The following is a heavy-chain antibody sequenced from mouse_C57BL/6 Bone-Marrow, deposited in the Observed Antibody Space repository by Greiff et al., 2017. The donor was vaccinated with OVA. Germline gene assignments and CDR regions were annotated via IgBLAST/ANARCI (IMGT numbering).Heavy chain of an antibody. D-gene: IGHD1-2*01. Sequence: QVQLQQSGAELMKPGASVKLSCKATGYTFTGYWIEWVKQRPGHGLEWIGEILPGSGRTNYNAKFTGKATFTADTSSNPAYRTHRRLTTEYSAIYYCARGGFHYYGSDYWGQGTSLTVSS. J-gene: IGHJ2*02. V-gene: IGHV1-9*01. CDR2: ILPGSGRT. CDR3: ARGGFHYYGSDY. CDR1: GYTFTGYW.